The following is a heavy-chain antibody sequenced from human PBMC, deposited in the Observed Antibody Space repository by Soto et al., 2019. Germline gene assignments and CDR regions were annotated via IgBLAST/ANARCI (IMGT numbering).Heavy chain of an antibody. D-gene: IGHD5-12*01. J-gene: IGHJ4*02. CDR2: INPSGGST. V-gene: IGHV1-46*01. CDR1: GYTFTSYE. Sequence: ASVKVSCKASGYTFTSYEMYWVRQAPGQGLEWMGIINPSGGSTTYAQKFQGRVTMTRDTSTSTVYMELSSLRSEDTAVYYCARDRRDGYNTFDYWGQGTLVTVSS. CDR3: ARDRRDGYNTFDY.